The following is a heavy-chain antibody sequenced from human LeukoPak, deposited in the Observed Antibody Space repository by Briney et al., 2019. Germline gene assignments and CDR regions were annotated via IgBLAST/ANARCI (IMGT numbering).Heavy chain of an antibody. V-gene: IGHV3-48*01. J-gene: IGHJ6*02. CDR3: ARETKQLWSYYYYCYGMDV. CDR2: ISSSSSTI. CDR1: GFTFSSYS. Sequence: GGSLRLSCAASGFTFSSYSMNWVRQAPGKGLEWVSYISSSSSTIYYADSVKGRFTISRDNAKNSLYLQMNSLRAEDTAVYYCARETKQLWSYYYYCYGMDVWGQGTTVTVSS. D-gene: IGHD5-18*01.